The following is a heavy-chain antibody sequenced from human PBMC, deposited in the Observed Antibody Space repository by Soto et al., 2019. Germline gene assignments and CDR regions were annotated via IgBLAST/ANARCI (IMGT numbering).Heavy chain of an antibody. CDR2: ISARNGNT. D-gene: IGHD4-17*01. J-gene: IGHJ4*02. Sequence: ASVKVSCKASGYTFTTYGIIWVRQAPGQHLEWLGWISARNGNTNYAQKLQGRVTMTTDTSTSTAYMELRSLRSDDTAVYYCAREYYGDYSDYWGQGTLVTVSS. V-gene: IGHV1-18*04. CDR3: AREYYGDYSDY. CDR1: GYTFTTYG.